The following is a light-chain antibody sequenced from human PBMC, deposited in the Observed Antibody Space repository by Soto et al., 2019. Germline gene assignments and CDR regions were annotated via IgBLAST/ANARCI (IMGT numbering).Light chain of an antibody. J-gene: IGKJ1*01. Sequence: SQMTQSPSTLSGSVGDRVTITCRASQTISSWLAWYQQKPGKAPKLLIYDASSLESGVPSRFSGSGSGTEFTLTITSLQPGDFATYYCQQYNSYPWTFGQRTKVDIK. CDR3: QQYNSYPWT. V-gene: IGKV1-5*01. CDR2: DAS. CDR1: QTISSW.